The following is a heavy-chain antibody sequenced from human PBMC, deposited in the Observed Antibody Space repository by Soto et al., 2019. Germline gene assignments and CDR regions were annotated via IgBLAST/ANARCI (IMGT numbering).Heavy chain of an antibody. V-gene: IGHV4-59*01. D-gene: IGHD1-20*01. J-gene: IGHJ6*02. CDR2: IYYSGIT. CDR1: GGSMTHYY. CDR3: ARYKSNYYYGMDV. Sequence: PSETLSLTCTVSGGSMTHYYWSWIRQTPGKGLEWIGYIYYSGITNYNPSLKSRVTISVDTSKNQFSLKLSSVTAADTAVYYCARYKSNYYYGMDVWGQGTTVTVSS.